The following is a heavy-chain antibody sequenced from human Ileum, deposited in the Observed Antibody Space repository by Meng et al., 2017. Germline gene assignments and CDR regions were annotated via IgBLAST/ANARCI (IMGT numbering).Heavy chain of an antibody. V-gene: IGHV1-69*06. CDR3: ARDQNGY. CDR1: GGIFSRYA. J-gene: IGHJ4*02. CDR2: IIPIFGTA. Sequence: VQRVHSGAWVKNPGSSVKAFCKASGGIFSRYAISWVRPAPGQGLGWMGGIIPIFGTANYAQKFQGRVTITADKSTSTAYMELSSLRSEDTAVYYCARDQNGYWGQGTLVTVSS. D-gene: IGHD2-8*01.